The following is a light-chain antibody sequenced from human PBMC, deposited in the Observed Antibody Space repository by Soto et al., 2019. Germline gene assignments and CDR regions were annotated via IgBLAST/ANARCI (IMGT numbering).Light chain of an antibody. CDR2: AAS. CDR3: LQHNSYPALT. Sequence: AIRMTQSPSSLSASTGDRVTITCRASQGISSYLAWYQQKPGQAPKLLIYAASTWHSGVPSRFSGSGSGTDFTLTISCLQSEDFATYYCLQHNSYPALTFGGGTKVDIK. V-gene: IGKV1-8*01. J-gene: IGKJ4*01. CDR1: QGISSY.